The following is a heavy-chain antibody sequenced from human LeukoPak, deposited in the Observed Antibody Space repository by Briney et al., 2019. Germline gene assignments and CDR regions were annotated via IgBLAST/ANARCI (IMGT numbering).Heavy chain of an antibody. CDR2: IGTSVNAI. V-gene: IGHV3-48*03. CDR3: ARDSVWFGELLN. CDR1: GFIFSGFD. D-gene: IGHD3-10*01. J-gene: IGHJ4*02. Sequence: GGSLRLSCAASGFIFSGFDMNWVRQAPGKGLEWIAHIGTSVNAIYYADSVKGRFTISRDNARNSLYLQMDSLRVEDTAVYYCARDSVWFGELLNWGQGAPVTVSS.